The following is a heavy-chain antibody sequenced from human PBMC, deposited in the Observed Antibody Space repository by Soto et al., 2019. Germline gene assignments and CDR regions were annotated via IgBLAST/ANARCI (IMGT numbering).Heavy chain of an antibody. CDR1: GFTVSSNY. V-gene: IGHV3-66*01. J-gene: IGHJ5*02. CDR2: IYNSGTT. CDR3: ARGVFIDP. Sequence: EEQLVESGGGLVQPGGSLRLSCAASGFTVSSNYMTWVRQATGKGLEWVSIIYNSGTTYYADSVKATFTIARDNSKNTLYLQMNRLRAEDTAVYYCARGVFIDPWGQGTLATVSS.